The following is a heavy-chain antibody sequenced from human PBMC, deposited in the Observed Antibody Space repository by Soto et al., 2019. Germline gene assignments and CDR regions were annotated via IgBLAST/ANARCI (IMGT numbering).Heavy chain of an antibody. V-gene: IGHV3-21*01. Sequence: GGSLRLSCAASGFTFSRYSMNWVRQAPGKGLEWVSSISSTTNYIYYTDSMKGRFTVSRDNAKNSVYLDMNSLSAEDTAVYYCARESEDLTSNFDYWGQGTLVTVSS. J-gene: IGHJ4*02. CDR2: ISSTTNYI. CDR1: GFTFSRYS. CDR3: ARESEDLTSNFDY.